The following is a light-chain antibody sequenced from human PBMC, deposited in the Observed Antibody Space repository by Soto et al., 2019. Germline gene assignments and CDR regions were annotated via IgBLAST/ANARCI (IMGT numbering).Light chain of an antibody. CDR2: GAS. CDR1: QSVSSN. J-gene: IGKJ1*01. CDR3: QQYNNWPPWT. Sequence: EIVMTQSPATLSVSPGERATLSCRASQSVSSNLAWYQQKPGQAPRLLIYGASTRATGIPDRFSGSWAGTEFTLTISGLHSEDVAVYSWQQYNNWPPWTFGQGNKVEIK. V-gene: IGKV3-15*01.